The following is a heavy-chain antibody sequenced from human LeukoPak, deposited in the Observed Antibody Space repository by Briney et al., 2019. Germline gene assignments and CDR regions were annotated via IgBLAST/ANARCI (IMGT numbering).Heavy chain of an antibody. V-gene: IGHV3-48*01. CDR2: ISSSSSTI. J-gene: IGHJ4*02. CDR1: GFIFSSYS. CDR3: ARLRGLYSDTNRYQTALDC. D-gene: IGHD1-26*01. Sequence: GGSLRLSCAASGFIFSSYSMNWVRQAPGKGLEWASYISSSSSTIYYAESVKGRFTISRDNAKNSLYLQMNSLRAEDTAVYYCARLRGLYSDTNRYQTALDCWGQGTLVTVSS.